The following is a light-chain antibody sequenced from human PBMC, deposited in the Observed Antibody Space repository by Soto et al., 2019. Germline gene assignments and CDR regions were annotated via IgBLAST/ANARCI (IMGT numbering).Light chain of an antibody. CDR2: AAS. Sequence: IRMTQSPSSFSASTGDRVTITCRASQGISSYLAWYQQKPGKAPKLLIYAASTLQSGVPSRFSGSGSGTDFTLTISCLQSEDFATYYCQQYYSYPLTFGQGTKLEIK. CDR1: QGISSY. CDR3: QQYYSYPLT. J-gene: IGKJ2*01. V-gene: IGKV1-8*01.